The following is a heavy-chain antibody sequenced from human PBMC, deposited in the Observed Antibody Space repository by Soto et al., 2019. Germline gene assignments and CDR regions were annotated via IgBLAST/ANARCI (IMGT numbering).Heavy chain of an antibody. CDR3: AGPKTDYYDSSGYYEGAFDI. Sequence: KPSETLSLTCAVSGGSISSSNWWSWVRQPPGKGLEWIGEIYHSGSTNYNPSLKSRVTISVDKSKNQFSLKLSSVTAADTAVYYCAGPKTDYYDSSGYYEGAFDIWGQGTMVTVSS. J-gene: IGHJ3*02. V-gene: IGHV4-4*02. CDR2: IYHSGST. CDR1: GGSISSSNW. D-gene: IGHD3-22*01.